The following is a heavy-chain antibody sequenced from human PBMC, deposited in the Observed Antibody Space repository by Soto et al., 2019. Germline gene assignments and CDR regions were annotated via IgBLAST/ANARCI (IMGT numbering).Heavy chain of an antibody. CDR3: AKSCCAKSHLLAMAPFDS. J-gene: IGHJ4*02. Sequence: LRLSCAVSGFNFNIYFMTWVRQAPGKGLEWISSISGSGDSTYYADSVKGRFTISRDNSKKTLYLQMNSLRAEDTAVYYCAKSCCAKSHLLAMAPFDSWGQGALVTV. CDR2: ISGSGDST. V-gene: IGHV3-23*01. D-gene: IGHD2-21*01. CDR1: GFNFNIYF.